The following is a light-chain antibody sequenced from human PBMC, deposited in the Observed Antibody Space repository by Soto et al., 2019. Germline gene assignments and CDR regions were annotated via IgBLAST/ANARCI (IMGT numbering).Light chain of an antibody. Sequence: QSVLTQPASVSASPGQSITISCTGTSSDVGGYKFVSWYQHHPGKAPKLMIYEVNNRPSGVSDRFSGFKSANTAYLTISGVQPEDEADYHCSSYTSIKTVVFGGGTKLTVL. V-gene: IGLV2-14*01. CDR2: EVN. CDR1: SSDVGGYKF. J-gene: IGLJ2*01. CDR3: SSYTSIKTVV.